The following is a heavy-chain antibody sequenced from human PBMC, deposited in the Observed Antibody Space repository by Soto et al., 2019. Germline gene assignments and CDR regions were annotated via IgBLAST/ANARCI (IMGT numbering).Heavy chain of an antibody. V-gene: IGHV1-2*02. J-gene: IGHJ3*02. Sequence: ASVKVSCKASGYTFTGYYMHWVRQAPGQGLEWMGWINPNSGGTNYAQKFQGRVTMTRDTSISTAYMELSRLRSDDTAVYYCARDFYSGSYYAFDIWGQGTMVTV. CDR3: ARDFYSGSYYAFDI. CDR2: INPNSGGT. D-gene: IGHD1-26*01. CDR1: GYTFTGYY.